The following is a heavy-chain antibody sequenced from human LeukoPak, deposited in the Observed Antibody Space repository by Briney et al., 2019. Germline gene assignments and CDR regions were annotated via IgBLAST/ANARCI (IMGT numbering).Heavy chain of an antibody. Sequence: ASETLSLTCAVYGGSFSGYYWSWIRQPPGKGLEWIGEINHSGSTNYNPSLKSRVTISVDTSKNQFSLKLSSVTAADTAVNYCARVTYYDIDFDYWGQGTLVTVSS. D-gene: IGHD3-22*01. CDR3: ARVTYYDIDFDY. CDR2: INHSGST. CDR1: GGSFSGYY. V-gene: IGHV4-34*01. J-gene: IGHJ4*02.